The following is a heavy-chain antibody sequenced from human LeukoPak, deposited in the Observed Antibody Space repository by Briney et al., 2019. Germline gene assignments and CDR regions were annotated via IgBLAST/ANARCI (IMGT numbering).Heavy chain of an antibody. J-gene: IGHJ3*02. Sequence: GESLKISCKGSGYSFTSYWIGWVRQMPGKGLEWMGIIYPGDSGTRYSPSFQGQVTISADKSISTAYLQWSSLKASDTAMYYCARLMLYYYDSSGEDAFDIWGQGTMVTVSS. CDR3: ARLMLYYYDSSGEDAFDI. D-gene: IGHD3-22*01. V-gene: IGHV5-51*01. CDR2: IYPGDSGT. CDR1: GYSFTSYW.